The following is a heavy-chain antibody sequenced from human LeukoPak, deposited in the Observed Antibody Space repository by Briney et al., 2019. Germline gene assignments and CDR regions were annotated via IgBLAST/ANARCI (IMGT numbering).Heavy chain of an antibody. V-gene: IGHV1-18*01. CDR3: ARDLSSTSPTYAFDI. Sequence: ASVKVSCKASGYTFTSYGISRVRQAPGQGLEWMGWISAYNGNTNYAQKLQGRVTMTTDTSTSTAYMELRSLRSDDTAVYYCARDLSSTSPTYAFDIWGQGTMVTVSS. CDR1: GYTFTSYG. D-gene: IGHD2-2*01. J-gene: IGHJ3*02. CDR2: ISAYNGNT.